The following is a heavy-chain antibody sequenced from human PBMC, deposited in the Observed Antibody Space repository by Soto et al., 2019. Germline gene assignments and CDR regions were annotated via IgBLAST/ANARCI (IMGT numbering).Heavy chain of an antibody. CDR1: GATLNTFINYG. V-gene: IGHV1-69*13. Sequence: ASVTVSCKASGATLNTFINYGITWVQQAPGQRFKWMGGIIPVFGTANYAQKFQGRVTISADESTRTAYMELSSLRSEDTAVYYCARGEAKKIVVVTYDAFEIWGQGTMVSVS. J-gene: IGHJ3*02. CDR3: ARGEAKKIVVVTYDAFEI. D-gene: IGHD3-22*01. CDR2: IIPVFGTA.